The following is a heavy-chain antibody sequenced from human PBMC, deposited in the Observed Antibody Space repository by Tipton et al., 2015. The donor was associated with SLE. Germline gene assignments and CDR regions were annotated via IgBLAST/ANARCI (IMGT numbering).Heavy chain of an antibody. D-gene: IGHD1-26*01. CDR2: IYSSGTT. J-gene: IGHJ4*02. V-gene: IGHV4-39*07. Sequence: TLSLTCTVSGGSISSTNHYWGWIRQPPGKGLEWIGYIYSSGTTNYNPSLKSRVTISIDTSKNQFSLKLSSVTAADTAIYYCARANSGYWGQGTLVTVSS. CDR3: ARANSGY. CDR1: GGSISSTNHY.